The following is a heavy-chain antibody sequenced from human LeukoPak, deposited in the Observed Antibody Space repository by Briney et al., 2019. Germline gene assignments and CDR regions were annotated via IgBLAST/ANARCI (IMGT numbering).Heavy chain of an antibody. CDR2: IYYSGST. J-gene: IGHJ3*02. CDR1: GGSISSYY. V-gene: IGHV4-59*01. Sequence: SETLSLTCSVSGGSISSYYWSWIRQPPGKGLEWIGYIYYSGSTNYNPSLKSRVIISVDTSKNQFSLKLSSVTAADTAVYYCARLPPRLVGPTPDAFDIWGQGTMVTVSS. CDR3: ARLPPRLVGPTPDAFDI. D-gene: IGHD1-26*01.